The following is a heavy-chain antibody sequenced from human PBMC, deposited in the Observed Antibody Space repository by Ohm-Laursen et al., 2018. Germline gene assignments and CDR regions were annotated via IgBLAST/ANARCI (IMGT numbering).Heavy chain of an antibody. V-gene: IGHV3-23*01. J-gene: IGHJ4*02. CDR3: AKVIAVAGKFPFDY. D-gene: IGHD6-19*01. Sequence: SLRLSCAASGFTFSSYAMSWVRQAPGKGLEWVSAISGSGGSTHYADSVKGRFTISRDNSKNTLYLQMNSLRAEDTAVYYCAKVIAVAGKFPFDYWGQGTLVTVAS. CDR2: ISGSGGST. CDR1: GFTFSSYA.